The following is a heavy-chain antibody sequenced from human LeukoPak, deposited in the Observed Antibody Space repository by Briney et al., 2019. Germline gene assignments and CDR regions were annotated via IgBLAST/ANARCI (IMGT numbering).Heavy chain of an antibody. D-gene: IGHD3-10*02. CDR1: GFTFSFYS. V-gene: IGHV3-48*01. J-gene: IGHJ6*04. CDR2: ISSNSATI. CDR3: AELGITMIGGV. Sequence: GGSLRLSCAASGFTFSFYSMTWVRQAPGKGLEWVSYISSNSATIYYADSVKGRFTISRDNAKNSLYLQMNNLRAEDTAVYYCAELGITMIGGVWGKGTTVTISS.